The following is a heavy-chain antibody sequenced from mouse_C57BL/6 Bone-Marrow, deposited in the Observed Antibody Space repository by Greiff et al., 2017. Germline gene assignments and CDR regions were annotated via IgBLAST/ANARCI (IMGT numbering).Heavy chain of an antibody. CDR3: ARSPSYYCSRLWSFDV. D-gene: IGHD1-1*01. J-gene: IGHJ1*03. Sequence: EVQLQESGPGLVKPSQTVFLTCTVTGISITTGNYRWSWIRQFPGNKLEWIGYIYYSGTITYNPSLTSRTTITIDTPKNQFFLEMNTLTAEDTATYYCARSPSYYCSRLWSFDVWGTGTTVTVSS. V-gene: IGHV3-5*01. CDR2: IYYSGTI. CDR1: GISITTGNYR.